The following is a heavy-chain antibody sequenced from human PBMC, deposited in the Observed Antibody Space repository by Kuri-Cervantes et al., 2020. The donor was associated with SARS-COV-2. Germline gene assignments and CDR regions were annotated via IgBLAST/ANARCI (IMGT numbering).Heavy chain of an antibody. Sequence: GESLKISCAASGLNFSRTDMHWVRQAPGKGLEWVAVISHDGKNKKCIASGKGRFTISRDNSKNTLYLQMNSLRAEDTAVYYCAKGIVVVSDGIAHYYYYYGMDVWGQGTTVTVSS. CDR1: GLNFSRTD. CDR3: AKGIVVVSDGIAHYYYYYGMDV. J-gene: IGHJ6*02. D-gene: IGHD2-2*02. V-gene: IGHV3-30*18. CDR2: ISHDGKNK.